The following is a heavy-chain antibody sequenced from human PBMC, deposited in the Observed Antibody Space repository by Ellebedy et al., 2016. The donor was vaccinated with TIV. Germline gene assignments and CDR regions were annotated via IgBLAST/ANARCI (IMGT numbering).Heavy chain of an antibody. J-gene: IGHJ3*02. D-gene: IGHD2-8*01. CDR2: INHSGST. CDR3: ARVALMCWGAFDI. V-gene: IGHV4-34*01. CDR1: GGSISSYY. Sequence: SETLSLTCTVSGGSISSYYWSWIRQPPGKGLEWIGEINHSGSTNYNPSLKSRVTISVDTSKNQFSLKLSSVTAADTAVYYCARVALMCWGAFDIWGQGTMVTVSS.